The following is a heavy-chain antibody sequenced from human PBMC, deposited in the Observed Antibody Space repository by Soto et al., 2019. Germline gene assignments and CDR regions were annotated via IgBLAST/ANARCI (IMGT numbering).Heavy chain of an antibody. D-gene: IGHD6-13*01. CDR2: IYYTGIT. V-gene: IGHV4-39*01. CDR1: GGSISSSSPY. J-gene: IGHJ4*02. Sequence: QLQLQESGPGLVKPSETLSLTCGVSGGSISSSSPYWGWIHQPPGKGLQWIGNIYYTGITYFNPSLKSRVTISVDTSKKQFFLKLTSVTAADTAVYYCATGYGSSWYDYWGQGTLVTVAS. CDR3: ATGYGSSWYDY.